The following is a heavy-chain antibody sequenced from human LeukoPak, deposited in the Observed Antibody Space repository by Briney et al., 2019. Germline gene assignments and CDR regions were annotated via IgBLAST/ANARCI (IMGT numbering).Heavy chain of an antibody. CDR1: GFTFDDYA. CDR3: TKDFSGSYEN. D-gene: IGHD3-10*01. Sequence: GGSQRLSCATSGFTFDDYAFHWVRQVPGKGLEWVSLISRDGGTTSYGDSVKGRFTISRDNSKNSLYMQMNSLKTEDSALYYCTKDFSGSYENWGQGTLVTVSS. CDR2: ISRDGGTT. J-gene: IGHJ4*02. V-gene: IGHV3-43*02.